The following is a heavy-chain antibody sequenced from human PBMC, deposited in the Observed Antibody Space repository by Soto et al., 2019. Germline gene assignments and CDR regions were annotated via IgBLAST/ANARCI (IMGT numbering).Heavy chain of an antibody. J-gene: IGHJ3*02. CDR3: ARLGYLEDLPAGFDM. V-gene: IGHV1-2*02. CDR1: GYTLTVFF. CDR2: INPNSGAT. D-gene: IGHD6-13*01. Sequence: ASVKLSCKASGYTLTVFFIHWVRQVPGQGLEWMGWINPNSGATEYAQNRVTMTRDTSISTVYLQLSRLTFDDTAVYYCARLGYLEDLPAGFDMWGPGTLVPGSS.